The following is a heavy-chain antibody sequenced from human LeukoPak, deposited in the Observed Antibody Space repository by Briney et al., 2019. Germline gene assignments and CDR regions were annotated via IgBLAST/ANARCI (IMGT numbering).Heavy chain of an antibody. J-gene: IGHJ4*02. V-gene: IGHV1-18*01. CDR3: ARDGDGHNYGLIGF. Sequence: ASVKVSCKTSGYSFSSYGFSWVRQAPGQGLEWMAWIGARNGNRNFAQKFQDRVLLTTDTSTNTAYMELRSLKSDDTAVYYCARDGDGHNYGLIGFWGQGTLVSVSS. CDR2: IGARNGNR. D-gene: IGHD5-24*01. CDR1: GYSFSSYG.